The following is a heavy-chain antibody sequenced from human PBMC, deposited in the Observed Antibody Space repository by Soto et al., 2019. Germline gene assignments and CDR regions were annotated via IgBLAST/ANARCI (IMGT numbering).Heavy chain of an antibody. CDR1: GFTFSRYW. V-gene: IGHV3-74*01. CDR3: ARHLAGNRYY. CDR2: INSDGSST. D-gene: IGHD3-3*02. Sequence: EVQLVESGGGLVQPGGSLRLSCAASGFTFSRYWMHWVRQAPGKGLVCVSRINSDGSSTSYADSVKGRFTIARDNAKNTRYLQMNSLRAEDTAVYYCARHLAGNRYYWGQGTLVTVSS. J-gene: IGHJ4*02.